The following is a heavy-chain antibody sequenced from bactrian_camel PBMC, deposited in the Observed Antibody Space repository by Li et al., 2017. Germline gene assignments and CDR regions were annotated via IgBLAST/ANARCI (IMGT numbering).Heavy chain of an antibody. Sequence: HVQLVESGGGSVQPGGSLRLSCAASGNLYNLNCLGWFRQAPGMEREQVAAFIYTFHRTTRYADSAKGRFTVSKDHAKNTYYLQMTQLKPEDTGRYYCAADPSPGCLLPGRVPLGAGTQVTVS. D-gene: IGHD2*01. V-gene: IGHV3S54*01. J-gene: IGHJ4*01. CDR2: IYTFHRTT. CDR1: GNLYNLNC.